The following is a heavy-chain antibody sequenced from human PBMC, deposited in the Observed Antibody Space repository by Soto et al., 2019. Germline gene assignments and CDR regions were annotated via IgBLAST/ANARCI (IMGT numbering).Heavy chain of an antibody. D-gene: IGHD6-13*01. CDR2: IYHSGTT. V-gene: IGHV4-4*02. CDR3: ASRYTYSWDSYFNY. Sequence: QVQLQESGPGLVKPSGTLSLSCTVSDDSISSNNWWSWVRQSPGKGLEWIGEIYHSGTTYYNPSLKSRVTISMDMSKNQFSLKLNSVTAADTAVYYCASRYTYSWDSYFNYWGQGTLVTVSS. J-gene: IGHJ4*02. CDR1: DDSISSNNW.